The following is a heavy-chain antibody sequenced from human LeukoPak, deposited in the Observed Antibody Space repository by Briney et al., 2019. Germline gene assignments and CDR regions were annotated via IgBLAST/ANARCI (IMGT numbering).Heavy chain of an antibody. V-gene: IGHV4-38-2*02. D-gene: IGHD3-3*01. CDR1: GYSISSGYY. J-gene: IGHJ4*02. CDR2: IYYSGST. CDR3: ARIGVSSQIDY. Sequence: SETLSLTCTVSGYSISSGYYWGWIRQPPGKGLEWIGSIYYSGSTYYNPSLKSRVTISVDTSKNQFSLKLSSVTAADTAVYYCARIGVSSQIDYWGQGTLVTVSS.